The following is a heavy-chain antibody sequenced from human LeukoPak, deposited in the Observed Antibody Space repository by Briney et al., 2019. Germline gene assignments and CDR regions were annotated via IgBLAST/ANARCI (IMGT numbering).Heavy chain of an antibody. CDR2: ISYIGST. J-gene: IGHJ3*02. Sequence: PSETLSPTCAVSTDSFSSHYWSWIRQPPGKGLEWIGYISYIGSTNYNPSLKSRVTISIDTSKNQFSLKLRSVTAADTAVYYCARDLVTVTKGFDIWGQGTMVSVSS. CDR1: TDSFSSHY. V-gene: IGHV4-59*11. CDR3: ARDLVTVTKGFDI. D-gene: IGHD4-17*01.